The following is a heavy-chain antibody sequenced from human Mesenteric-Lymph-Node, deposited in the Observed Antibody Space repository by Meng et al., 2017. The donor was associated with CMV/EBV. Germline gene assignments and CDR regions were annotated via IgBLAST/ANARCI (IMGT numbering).Heavy chain of an antibody. J-gene: IGHJ4*02. CDR1: GFTFSTYW. V-gene: IGHV3-30*02. D-gene: IGHD3-10*01. CDR3: AKPVRGLLWFGELAY. Sequence: GESLKISCAASGFTFSTYWMSWVRQAPGKGLEWVAFIRYDGSNKYYADSVKGRFTISRDNSKNTLYLQMNSLRAEDTAVYYCAKPVRGLLWFGELAYWGQGTLVTVSS. CDR2: IRYDGSNK.